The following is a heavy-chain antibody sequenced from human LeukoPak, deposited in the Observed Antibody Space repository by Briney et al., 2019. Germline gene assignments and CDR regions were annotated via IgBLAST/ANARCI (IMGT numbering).Heavy chain of an antibody. CDR2: IYPGDSDT. V-gene: IGHV5-51*01. CDR1: GYSFTSYW. CDR3: ARRDYYDSSGYSPFDY. Sequence: GESLKISCKGSGYSFTSYWIGWVRQMPGKGLEWMGIIYPGDSDTRYSPSIQGQVTISADKSISTAYLQWSSLKASDTAMYYCARRDYYDSSGYSPFDYWGQGTLVTVSS. D-gene: IGHD3-22*01. J-gene: IGHJ4*02.